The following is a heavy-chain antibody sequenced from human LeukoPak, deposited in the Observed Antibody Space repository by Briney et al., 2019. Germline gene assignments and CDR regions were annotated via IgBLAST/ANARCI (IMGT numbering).Heavy chain of an antibody. CDR2: ISTYDGKT. V-gene: IGHV1-18*01. CDR3: ARGRTSVTTLRYFDS. D-gene: IGHD4-17*01. CDR1: GYTFSTYG. Sequence: ASVKVSFKASGYTFSTYGINWVRQAPGQGLEWMGWISTYDGKTNYAQNLQGRVTMTTDTSTSTAYLELRSLRSDDTAMYYCARGRTSVTTLRYFDSWGQGTLVTVSS. J-gene: IGHJ4*02.